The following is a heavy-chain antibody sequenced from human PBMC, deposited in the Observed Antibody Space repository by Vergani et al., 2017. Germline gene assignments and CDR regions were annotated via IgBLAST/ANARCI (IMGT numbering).Heavy chain of an antibody. D-gene: IGHD5-24*01. Sequence: QVQLQQWGAGLLKPSETLSLTCAVYGGSFSGYYWSWIRQPPGKGLEWIGEINHSGSTNYNPSLKSRVTISVDTAKNQFSLKLSFVTAADTAVYYWARVTRWLQLRYVDYWGQGTLVTVSS. J-gene: IGHJ4*02. CDR3: ARVTRWLQLRYVDY. V-gene: IGHV4-34*01. CDR2: INHSGST. CDR1: GGSFSGYY.